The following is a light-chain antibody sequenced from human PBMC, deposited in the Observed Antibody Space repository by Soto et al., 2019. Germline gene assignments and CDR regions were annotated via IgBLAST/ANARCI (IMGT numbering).Light chain of an antibody. Sequence: QSVLTQPPSASGTPGQRVTISCSGSSSNIGTNYVYWYQHLPGTAPKLLIYRNNQRPSGVPDRFSGSKSGTSASLAISGLRSEGEADYYCAAWDDSLSAWVFGGGTKVTVL. CDR3: AAWDDSLSAWV. CDR2: RNN. J-gene: IGLJ3*02. V-gene: IGLV1-47*01. CDR1: SSNIGTNY.